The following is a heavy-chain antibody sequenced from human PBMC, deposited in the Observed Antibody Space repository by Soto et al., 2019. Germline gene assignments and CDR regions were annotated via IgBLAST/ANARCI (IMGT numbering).Heavy chain of an antibody. V-gene: IGHV4-34*01. CDR2: INHSGST. Sequence: PSETLSLTCAVYGGSFSCYYWSWIRQPPGKGLEWIGEINHSGSTNYNPSLKSRVTISVDTSKNQFSLKLSSVTAADTAVYYCARATKTPRKLRYFDWSVDYWGQGTLVTVSS. J-gene: IGHJ4*02. CDR1: GGSFSCYY. CDR3: ARATKTPRKLRYFDWSVDY. D-gene: IGHD3-9*01.